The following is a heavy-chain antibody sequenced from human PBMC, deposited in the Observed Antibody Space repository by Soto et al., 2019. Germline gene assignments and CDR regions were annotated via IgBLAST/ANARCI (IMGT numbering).Heavy chain of an antibody. V-gene: IGHV1-69*08. CDR2: IIPIVGIP. J-gene: IGHJ4*02. CDR1: GGTFSSYT. CDR3: ARDSTSNPVTTAY. Sequence: QVQLVQSGVEVKKPGSSVKVSCKASGGTFSSYTINWVRQAPGQGLEWMGRIIPIVGIPNYAQKFQGRVTIIADKSTSIVTMELSSLRSEDTAVYYCARDSTSNPVTTAYWGQGTLVTVSS. D-gene: IGHD4-17*01.